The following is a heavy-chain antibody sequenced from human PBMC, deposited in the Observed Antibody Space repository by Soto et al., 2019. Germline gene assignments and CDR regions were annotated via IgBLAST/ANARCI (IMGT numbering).Heavy chain of an antibody. D-gene: IGHD5-18*01. CDR1: GYTFINFG. J-gene: IGHJ4*02. CDR3: TSDSSGGASQGYYF. V-gene: IGHV1-18*01. Sequence: QIQLVQSGDEVKKPGASVKVSCKASGYTFINFGISWVRQAPGQGLEWMGWISGYNGNTNYAQKVQGRVTMTADTSTTTAYMELRSLRSDDTALYYCTSDSSGGASQGYYFWGQGTLVTVSS. CDR2: ISGYNGNT.